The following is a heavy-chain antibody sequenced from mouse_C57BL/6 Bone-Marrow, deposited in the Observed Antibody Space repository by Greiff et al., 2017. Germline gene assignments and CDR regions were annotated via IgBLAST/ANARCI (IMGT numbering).Heavy chain of an antibody. V-gene: IGHV1-82*01. CDR3: ARWKMDGYWWYFDV. CDR1: GYAFSSSW. Sequence: QVQLQQSGPELVKPGASVKISCKASGYAFSSSWMNWVKQRPGKGLEWIGRIYPGDGDTNYNGKFKGKATLTADKSSSTAYMQLSSLTSEDSAVYCCARWKMDGYWWYFDVWGTGTTVTVSS. J-gene: IGHJ1*03. D-gene: IGHD2-3*01. CDR2: IYPGDGDT.